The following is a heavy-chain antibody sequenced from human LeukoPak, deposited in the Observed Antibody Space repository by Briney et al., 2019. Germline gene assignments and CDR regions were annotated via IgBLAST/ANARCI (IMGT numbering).Heavy chain of an antibody. D-gene: IGHD2-15*01. Sequence: PLQTLSLTCAVSGGSISSGGYSWSWIRQPPGKGLEWIGYIYYSGSTYYNPSLKSRVTISVDTSKNQFSLKLSSVTAADTAVYYCARRYCSGGSCYLGGWFDPWGQGTLVTVSS. J-gene: IGHJ5*02. CDR2: IYYSGST. CDR1: GGSISSGGYS. CDR3: ARRYCSGGSCYLGGWFDP. V-gene: IGHV4-30-4*07.